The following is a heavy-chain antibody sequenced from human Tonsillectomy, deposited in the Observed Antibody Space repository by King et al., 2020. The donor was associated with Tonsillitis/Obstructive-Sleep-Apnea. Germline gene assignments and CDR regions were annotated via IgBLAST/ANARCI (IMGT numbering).Heavy chain of an antibody. J-gene: IGHJ3*02. Sequence: EVQLVESGGGLIQPGGSLTLSCAASGFTVSVNYMSWVRPAPGKGLEWVSIIYGGGSDYADSVKGRFTISRDNSKNVLYLQMNSLRAEDTAMYYCARGYVGAFDIWGQGTMVTVSS. CDR1: GFTVSVNY. CDR2: IYGGGS. V-gene: IGHV3-53*01. CDR3: ARGYVGAFDI. D-gene: IGHD3-16*01.